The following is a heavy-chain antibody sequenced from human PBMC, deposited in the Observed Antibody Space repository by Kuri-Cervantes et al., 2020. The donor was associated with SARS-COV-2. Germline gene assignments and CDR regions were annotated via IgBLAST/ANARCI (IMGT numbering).Heavy chain of an antibody. J-gene: IGHJ5*02. V-gene: IGHV5-51*01. CDR1: GYSFTSYW. CDR2: IYPGDSDT. D-gene: IGHD6-19*01. Sequence: GGSLRLSCKGSGYSFTSYWIGWVRQMPGKGLEWMGIIYPGDSDTRYSPSFQGQVTISADKSISTAYLQWSSLKASDTATYYCARHPLRGASIDSSVWFDPWGQGTLVTVSS. CDR3: ARHPLRGASIDSSVWFDP.